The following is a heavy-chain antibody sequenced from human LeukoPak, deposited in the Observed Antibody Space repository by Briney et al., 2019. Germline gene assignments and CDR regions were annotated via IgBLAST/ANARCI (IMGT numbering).Heavy chain of an antibody. CDR2: IKQDGSEK. Sequence: GGSLRLSCAASGFTFSSYWMCWVRQAPGKGLEWVANIKQDGSEKYYVDSVKGRFTISRDNAKNSLYLQMNSLRAEDTAVYYCARDLSYSLSTYGMDVWGQGTTVTVSS. CDR1: GFTFSSYW. V-gene: IGHV3-7*01. D-gene: IGHD1-26*01. CDR3: ARDLSYSLSTYGMDV. J-gene: IGHJ6*02.